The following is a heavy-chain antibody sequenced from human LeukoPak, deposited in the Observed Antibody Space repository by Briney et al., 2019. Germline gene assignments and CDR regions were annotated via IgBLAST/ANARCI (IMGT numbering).Heavy chain of an antibody. Sequence: SETLSLTCAVYGGSFSGYYWSWIRQPPGKGLEWIGEINHSGSTNYNPSLKSRVTISVDTSKNQFSLKLSSVTAADTAVYYCARGNKVRGVNWGQGTLVTVPS. V-gene: IGHV4-34*01. CDR2: INHSGST. D-gene: IGHD3-10*01. CDR1: GGSFSGYY. J-gene: IGHJ4*02. CDR3: ARGNKVRGVN.